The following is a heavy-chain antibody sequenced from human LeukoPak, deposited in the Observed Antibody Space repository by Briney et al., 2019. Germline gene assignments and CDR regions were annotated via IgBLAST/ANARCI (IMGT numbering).Heavy chain of an antibody. D-gene: IGHD3-10*01. Sequence: SETLSLTCAVYVGSFSGYYWSWIRQPPGKGLEWIGEINHSGSTNYNSSLKSRVTISVDTSKNQFSLKLSSVTAADTAVYYCAGGYYGSGSHCCHMDVWGKGTTITVS. V-gene: IGHV4-34*01. J-gene: IGHJ6*03. CDR2: INHSGST. CDR1: VGSFSGYY. CDR3: AGGYYGSGSHCCHMDV.